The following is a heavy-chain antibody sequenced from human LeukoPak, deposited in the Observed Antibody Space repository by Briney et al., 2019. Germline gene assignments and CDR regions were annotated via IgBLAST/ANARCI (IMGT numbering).Heavy chain of an antibody. J-gene: IGHJ4*02. Sequence: GASVTVSCKASGYTFTGYYMHWVRQAPGQGLEWMGWINPNRGGRNYAQKFQGRVTMTRDTSISTAYMELSRLRSDDTAVYYCARDSGSGSATDYWGQGTLVTVSS. CDR3: ARDSGSGSATDY. CDR1: GYTFTGYY. D-gene: IGHD1-26*01. V-gene: IGHV1-2*02. CDR2: INPNRGGR.